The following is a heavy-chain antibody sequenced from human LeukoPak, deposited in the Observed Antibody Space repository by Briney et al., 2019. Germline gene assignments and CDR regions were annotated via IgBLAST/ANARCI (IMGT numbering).Heavy chain of an antibody. Sequence: PGGSLRLSCAASGFTFSSYVMHWVRQAPGKELEWVAIISYDGTNKYYADSVKGRFTISRDNSKNTLLLQMNSLRAEDTAVYYCAKDRTSVHLWLSDLDYWGQGTLVTVSS. D-gene: IGHD5-18*01. CDR2: ISYDGTNK. J-gene: IGHJ4*02. CDR3: AKDRTSVHLWLSDLDY. CDR1: GFTFSSYV. V-gene: IGHV3-30*18.